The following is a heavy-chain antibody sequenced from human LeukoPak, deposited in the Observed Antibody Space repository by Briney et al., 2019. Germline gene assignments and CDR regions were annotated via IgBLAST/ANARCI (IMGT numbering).Heavy chain of an antibody. V-gene: IGHV3-33*01. D-gene: IGHD6-19*01. J-gene: IGHJ6*02. Sequence: PGGSLRLSCAASGFTFSSYGMHWVRQAPGKGLEWVAVIWYDGSNKYYADSAKGRFTISRDNSKNTLYLQMNSLRAEDTAVYYCARVSNSGWYSGYGMDVWGQGTTVTVSS. CDR3: ARVSNSGWYSGYGMDV. CDR1: GFTFSSYG. CDR2: IWYDGSNK.